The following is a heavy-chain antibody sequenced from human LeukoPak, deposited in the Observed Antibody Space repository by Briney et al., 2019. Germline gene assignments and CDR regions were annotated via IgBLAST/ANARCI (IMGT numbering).Heavy chain of an antibody. CDR2: ISGSDGTR. Sequence: PGGSLRLSCAASGFTFSKYAMNWVRQAPGKGLEWVSVISGSDGTRYYADSLKGRFTISRDNSKNTLYLQMNTLRAEDTAMYYCAKGRESGVTTVIVDYWGQGTLVTVSS. CDR1: GFTFSKYA. V-gene: IGHV3-23*01. J-gene: IGHJ4*02. D-gene: IGHD4-17*01. CDR3: AKGRESGVTTVIVDY.